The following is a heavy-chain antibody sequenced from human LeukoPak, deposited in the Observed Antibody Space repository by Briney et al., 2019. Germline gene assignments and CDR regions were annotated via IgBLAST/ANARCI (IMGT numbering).Heavy chain of an antibody. CDR1: GGSISSSSYY. J-gene: IGHJ4*02. V-gene: IGHV4-39*07. D-gene: IGHD3-22*01. CDR2: IYYSGST. Sequence: SETLSLTCTVSGGSISSSSYYWGWIRQPPGKGLEWIGSIYYSGSTYYNPSLKSRVTISVDTSKNQFSLKLSSVTAADTAVYYCASFWHSSGYSDFDYWGQGTLVTVSS. CDR3: ASFWHSSGYSDFDY.